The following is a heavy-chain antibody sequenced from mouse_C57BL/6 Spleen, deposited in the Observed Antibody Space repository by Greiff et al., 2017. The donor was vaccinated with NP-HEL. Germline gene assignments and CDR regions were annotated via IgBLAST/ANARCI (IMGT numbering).Heavy chain of an antibody. CDR2: IDPSDSYT. CDR3: ARRVTTVETWFAY. Sequence: QVQLKQPGAELVRPGTSVKLSCKASGYTFTSYWMHWVKQRPGQGLEWIGVIDPSDSYTNYNQKFKGKATLTVDTSSSTAYMQLSSLTSEDSAVYYCARRVTTVETWFAYWGQGTLVTVSA. D-gene: IGHD1-1*01. V-gene: IGHV1-59*01. CDR1: GYTFTSYW. J-gene: IGHJ3*01.